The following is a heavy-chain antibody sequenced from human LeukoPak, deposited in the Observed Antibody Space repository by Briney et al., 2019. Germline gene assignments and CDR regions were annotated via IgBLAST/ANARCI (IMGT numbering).Heavy chain of an antibody. Sequence: ASVKVSCKASGYTFTGYYMHWVRQAPGQGLEWMGWINPNSGDTNYAQKFQGRVTMTRDTSISTAYMELSRLRSDDTAVYYCARVGHGTYSYGSRDYYYYMDVWGKGTTVTISS. CDR3: ARVGHGTYSYGSRDYYYYMDV. CDR2: INPNSGDT. CDR1: GYTFTGYY. J-gene: IGHJ6*03. V-gene: IGHV1-2*02. D-gene: IGHD5-18*01.